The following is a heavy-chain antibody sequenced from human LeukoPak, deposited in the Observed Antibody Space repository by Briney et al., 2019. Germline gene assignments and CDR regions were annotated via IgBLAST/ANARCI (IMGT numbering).Heavy chain of an antibody. J-gene: IGHJ4*02. CDR2: ISSSGSTI. Sequence: GGSLRLSCAASGFTFSSYEMNWVRQAPGKGLEWVSYISSSGSTIYYADSVKGRFTISRDNSKNTLYLQMNSLRAEDTAVYYCARVVYSSGWYEWERREYYFDYWGQGTLVTVSS. V-gene: IGHV3-48*03. CDR1: GFTFSSYE. D-gene: IGHD6-19*01. CDR3: ARVVYSSGWYEWERREYYFDY.